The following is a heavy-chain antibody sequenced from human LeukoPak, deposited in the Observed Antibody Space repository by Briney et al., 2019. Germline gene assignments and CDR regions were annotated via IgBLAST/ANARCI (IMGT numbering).Heavy chain of an antibody. CDR3: ARGRIVGATTDDY. CDR2: ISSSGSTI. V-gene: IGHV3-48*03. Sequence: GGSLRLSCAASGFTFSSYEMNWVRQAPGKGLEWVSYISSSGSTIYYADSVKGRFTISRDNAKNSLYLQMNSLRSEDTAVYYCARGRIVGATTDDYWGQGTLVTVSS. J-gene: IGHJ4*02. CDR1: GFTFSSYE. D-gene: IGHD1-26*01.